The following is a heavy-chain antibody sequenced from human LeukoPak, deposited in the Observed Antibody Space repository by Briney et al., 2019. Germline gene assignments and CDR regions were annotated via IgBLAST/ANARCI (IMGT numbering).Heavy chain of an antibody. J-gene: IGHJ4*02. V-gene: IGHV4-4*07. CDR3: ARVAYDILTGYLYYFDY. D-gene: IGHD3-9*01. CDR1: GDSISSYF. CDR2: IDASGSA. Sequence: NPSETLSLTCTISGDSISSYFWSWIRQPAGKGLEWIGRIDASGSANYNPALKSRVTMSVDTSKNQFSLKLSSVTAADTAVYYCARVAYDILTGYLYYFDYWGQGTLVTVSS.